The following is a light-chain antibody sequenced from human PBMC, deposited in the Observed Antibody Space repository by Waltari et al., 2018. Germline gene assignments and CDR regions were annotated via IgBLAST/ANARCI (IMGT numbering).Light chain of an antibody. J-gene: IGLJ3*02. CDR2: VNSDGSH. Sequence: QLVVTQSPSASAPLRASVKLPCTLRSGHRSTMVPWLQQRPEKGPRYLMKVNSDGSHIKGDDIPDRFSGSSSGAERYLTISSLQPDDEADYYCQTGGHGTWVFGGGTTLTVL. CDR3: QTGGHGTWV. V-gene: IGLV4-69*01. CDR1: SGHRSTM.